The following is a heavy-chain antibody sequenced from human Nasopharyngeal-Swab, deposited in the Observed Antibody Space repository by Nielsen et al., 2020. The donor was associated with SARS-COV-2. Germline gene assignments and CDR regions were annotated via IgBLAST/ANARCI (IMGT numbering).Heavy chain of an antibody. CDR2: IYYSGST. V-gene: IGHV4-31*02. Sequence: RQAPGKGLEWIGYIYYSGSTYYNPSLKSRVTISVDTSKNQFSLKLSSVTAADTAVYYCARGAIDYYDSSGYGDWGQGTLVHRLL. D-gene: IGHD3-22*01. J-gene: IGHJ4*02. CDR3: ARGAIDYYDSSGYGD.